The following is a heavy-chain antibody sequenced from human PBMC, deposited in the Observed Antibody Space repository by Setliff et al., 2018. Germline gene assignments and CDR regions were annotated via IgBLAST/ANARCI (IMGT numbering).Heavy chain of an antibody. D-gene: IGHD3-10*01. Sequence: SETLSLTCRVSGGSISSGTYYWGLIRQPPGKGLEWVATIYYSGSTYSNPSLKSRLIISVDAPDNQFSVKLSSVTAADTAVYYCARHKSNGSGSYPSLYMDVWGKGIMVTVS. V-gene: IGHV4-39*01. J-gene: IGHJ6*03. CDR2: IYYSGST. CDR3: ARHKSNGSGSYPSLYMDV. CDR1: GGSISSGTYY.